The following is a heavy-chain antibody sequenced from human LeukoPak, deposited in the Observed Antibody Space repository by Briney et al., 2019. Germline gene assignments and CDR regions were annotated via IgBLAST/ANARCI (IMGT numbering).Heavy chain of an antibody. CDR3: AAEVADCSGGSCYLNAFDI. J-gene: IGHJ3*02. V-gene: IGHV1-8*01. CDR2: MNPNSGNT. D-gene: IGHD2-15*01. Sequence: ASVKVSCKASGYTFTSYDINWVRQATGQGLEWMGWMNPNSGNTGYAQKFQGRVTMTRNTSISTAYMELSSLRSEDTAVYYCAAEVADCSGGSCYLNAFDIWGQGTMVTVSS. CDR1: GYTFTSYD.